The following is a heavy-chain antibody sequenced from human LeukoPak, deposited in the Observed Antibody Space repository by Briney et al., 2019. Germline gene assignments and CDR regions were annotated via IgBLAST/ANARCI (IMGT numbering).Heavy chain of an antibody. Sequence: GGSLRLSCAASGFTFSSYAMSWVRQAPGEGLEWVSAISGSGGSTYYADSVKGRFTISRDNSKNTLYLQMNSLRAEDTAVYYCAKDPGDIVVVVAATPYFDYWGQGTLVTVSS. J-gene: IGHJ4*02. CDR2: ISGSGGST. V-gene: IGHV3-23*01. CDR3: AKDPGDIVVVVAATPYFDY. CDR1: GFTFSSYA. D-gene: IGHD2-15*01.